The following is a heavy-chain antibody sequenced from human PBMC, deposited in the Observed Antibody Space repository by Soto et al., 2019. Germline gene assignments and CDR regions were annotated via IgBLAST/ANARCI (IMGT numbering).Heavy chain of an antibody. D-gene: IGHD6-13*01. V-gene: IGHV1-18*04. Sequence: QVQLLQSGAEVKKPGASVKVSCKASGYTFTSYGISWVRQAPGQGLEWMGWISAYNGNTNYAQKLRGRVPMTTDTSTSTAYMELRSVRSDDTAGYYCARAYSSSWYGPVLGYYYYGMDVWGQGTTDTVSS. CDR2: ISAYNGNT. CDR1: GYTFTSYG. CDR3: ARAYSSSWYGPVLGYYYYGMDV. J-gene: IGHJ6*02.